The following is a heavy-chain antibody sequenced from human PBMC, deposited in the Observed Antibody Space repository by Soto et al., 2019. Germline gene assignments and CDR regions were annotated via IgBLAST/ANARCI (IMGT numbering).Heavy chain of an antibody. CDR2: IYSGGST. CDR1: GFTVSSNY. J-gene: IGHJ4*02. D-gene: IGHD6-19*01. CDR3: ARGSSGWYPLFDY. V-gene: IGHV3-53*04. Sequence: PGGSLRLSCAASGFTVSSNYMSWVRQAPGKGLEWVSVIYSGGSTYYADSVKGRFTISRHNSKNTLYLQMNSLRAEDTAVYYCARGSSGWYPLFDYWGQGTLVTVSS.